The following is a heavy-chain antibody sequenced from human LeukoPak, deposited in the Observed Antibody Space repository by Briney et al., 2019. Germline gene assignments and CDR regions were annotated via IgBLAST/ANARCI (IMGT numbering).Heavy chain of an antibody. CDR3: AKDWGSGRYCSSTSCYSMDV. V-gene: IGHV3-30*02. CDR1: GFSFSGYG. J-gene: IGHJ6*04. D-gene: IGHD2-2*01. Sequence: PGGSLRLSCAASGFSFSGYGMHWVRQAPGKGLEWVAFIRYDGSNKYYADSVKGRFTISRDNSKNTLYLQMNSLRAEDTAVYYCAKDWGSGRYCSSTSCYSMDVWGKGTTVTVSS. CDR2: IRYDGSNK.